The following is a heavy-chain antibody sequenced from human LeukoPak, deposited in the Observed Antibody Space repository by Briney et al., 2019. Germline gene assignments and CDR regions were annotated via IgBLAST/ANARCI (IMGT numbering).Heavy chain of an antibody. CDR3: ARVDINYDILTYYYYYYMDV. Sequence: PGGSLRLSCAASGFTFSSYSMNWVRQAPGKGLGWVSYISSISSTIYYADSVKGRFTISRDNAKNSLYLQMNSLRAEDTAVYYCARVDINYDILTYYYYYYMDVWGKGTTVTISS. CDR2: ISSISSTI. J-gene: IGHJ6*03. D-gene: IGHD3-9*01. CDR1: GFTFSSYS. V-gene: IGHV3-48*01.